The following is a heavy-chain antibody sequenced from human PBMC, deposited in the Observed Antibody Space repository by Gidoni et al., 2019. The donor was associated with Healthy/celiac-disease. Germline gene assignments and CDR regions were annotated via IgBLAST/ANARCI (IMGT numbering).Heavy chain of an antibody. D-gene: IGHD4-17*01. CDR3: ARVGRSGGAVTTDRSPIDY. CDR1: GGSFRGSY. Sequence: QVQLQQWGAGLLKPSETLSLTCAVYGGSFRGSYWRCIRQPPGKGLEWIGEINQSGSTNYNPTLKSRVTRSVDTSKNQFSLKLSSVTAADTAVYYCARVGRSGGAVTTDRSPIDYWGQGTLVTVSS. CDR2: INQSGST. V-gene: IGHV4-34*01. J-gene: IGHJ4*02.